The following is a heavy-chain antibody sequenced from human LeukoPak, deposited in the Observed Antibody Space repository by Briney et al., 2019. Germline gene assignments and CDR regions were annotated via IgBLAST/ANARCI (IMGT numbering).Heavy chain of an antibody. CDR3: AKGRGGDRKYYFDY. CDR2: ISYDGSNK. J-gene: IGHJ4*02. CDR1: GFTFSSNG. Sequence: GGSLRLSCAASGFTFSSNGMHWVRQAPGKGLEWVAVISYDGSNKYYADSVKGRFTISRDNSKNTLYLQMNSLRAEDTAVYYCAKGRGGDRKYYFDYWGQGTLVTVSP. V-gene: IGHV3-30*18. D-gene: IGHD2-21*02.